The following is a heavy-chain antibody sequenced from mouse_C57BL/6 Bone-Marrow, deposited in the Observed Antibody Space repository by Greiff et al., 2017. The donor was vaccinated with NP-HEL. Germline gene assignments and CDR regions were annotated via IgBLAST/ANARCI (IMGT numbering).Heavy chain of an antibody. Sequence: EVKLVESGPGLVKPSQSLSLTCSVTGYSITSGYYWNWIRQFPGNKLEWMGYISYDGSNNYNPSLKNRISITRDTSKNQFFLKLNSVTTEDTATDYCASYYYGSSSYVWGTGTTVTVSS. CDR3: ASYYYGSSSYV. CDR2: ISYDGSN. V-gene: IGHV3-6*01. CDR1: GYSITSGYY. D-gene: IGHD1-1*01. J-gene: IGHJ1*03.